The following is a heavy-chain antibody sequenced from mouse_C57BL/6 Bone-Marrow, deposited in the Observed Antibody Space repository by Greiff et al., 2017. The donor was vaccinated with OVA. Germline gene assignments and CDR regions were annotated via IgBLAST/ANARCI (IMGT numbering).Heavy chain of an antibody. J-gene: IGHJ3*01. CDR2: IDPSDSYT. CDR3: ARERLGGSVGAY. V-gene: IGHV1-69*01. Sequence: QVQLQQPGAELVMPGASVKLSCKASGYTFTSYWMHWVKQRPGQGLEWIGEIDPSDSYTNYNQKFKGKSTLTVDKSSSTAYMQLSSLTSEDSAVYYCARERLGGSVGAYWGRGTLVTVSA. D-gene: IGHD3-2*02. CDR1: GYTFTSYW.